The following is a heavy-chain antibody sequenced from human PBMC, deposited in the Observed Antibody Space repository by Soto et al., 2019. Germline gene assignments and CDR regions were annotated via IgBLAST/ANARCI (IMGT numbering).Heavy chain of an antibody. J-gene: IGHJ4*02. CDR3: AKDRPTSYYYDSSGYYRVYYFDY. D-gene: IGHD3-22*01. V-gene: IGHV3-23*01. CDR1: GVTFSSYA. CDR2: ISGSGGST. Sequence: GGSLRLSCAASGVTFSSYAMSWVRQAPGKGLEWVSAISGSGGSTYYADSVKGRFTISRDNSKNTLYLQMNSLRAEDTAVYYCAKDRPTSYYYDSSGYYRVYYFDYWGQGTLVTVSS.